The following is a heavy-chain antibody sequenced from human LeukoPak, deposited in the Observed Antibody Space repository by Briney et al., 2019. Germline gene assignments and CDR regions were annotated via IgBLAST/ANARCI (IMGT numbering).Heavy chain of an antibody. V-gene: IGHV3-53*05. CDR3: VTAMGGSSYLDS. D-gene: IGHD5-18*01. CDR2: IYSGGST. Sequence: PGGSLSLSFAASGLPHHKTHMRRARQAPGRGLEWVSVIYSGGSTYYADSVKGRFTISRDNSKNTLSLQMNTPCTVNPAVYYCVTAMGGSSYLDSCGQGTLVTVSS. CDR1: GLPHHKTH. J-gene: IGHJ4*03.